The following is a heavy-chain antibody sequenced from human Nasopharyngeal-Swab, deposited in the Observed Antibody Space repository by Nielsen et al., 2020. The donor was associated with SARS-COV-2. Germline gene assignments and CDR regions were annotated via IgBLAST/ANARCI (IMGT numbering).Heavy chain of an antibody. CDR1: GGSISSYY. CDR2: IYYSGST. D-gene: IGHD6-6*01. Sequence: SETLSLTCTVSGGSISSYYWSWIRQPPGKGLEWIGYIYYSGSTNYNPSLKSRVTISVDTSKNQFSLKLSSVTAADTAVYYCARRRYSGSAGGVFFDYWGQGTLVTVSS. J-gene: IGHJ4*02. V-gene: IGHV4-59*13. CDR3: ARRRYSGSAGGVFFDY.